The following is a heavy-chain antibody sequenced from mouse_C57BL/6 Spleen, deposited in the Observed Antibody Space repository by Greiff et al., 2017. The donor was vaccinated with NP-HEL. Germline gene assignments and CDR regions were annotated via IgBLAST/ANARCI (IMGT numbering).Heavy chain of an antibody. V-gene: IGHV5-9-1*02. CDR1: GFTFSSYA. CDR2: ISSGGDYI. CDR3: TREGNLSYYFDY. Sequence: EVKLVESGEGLVKPGGSLKLSCAASGFTFSSYAMSWVRQTPEKRLEWVAYISSGGDYIYYADTVKGRFTISRDNARNTLYLQMSSLKSEDTAMYYCTREGNLSYYFDYWGQGTTLTVAS. J-gene: IGHJ2*01. D-gene: IGHD6-2*01.